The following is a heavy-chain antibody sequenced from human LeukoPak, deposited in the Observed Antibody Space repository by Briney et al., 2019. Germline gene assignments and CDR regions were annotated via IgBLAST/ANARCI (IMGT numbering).Heavy chain of an antibody. J-gene: IGHJ6*02. Sequence: GGSLRLSCAASGFTFSSSAMSWVRQVPGRGLEWVSGISASGGSTYYADSVKGRFTISRDNSKNTLYLQMNSLRAEDTAVYYCAKHLRRLRFLEVLAWYYYGMDVWGQGTTVTVSS. CDR1: GFTFSSSA. V-gene: IGHV3-23*01. CDR3: AKHLRRLRFLEVLAWYYYGMDV. D-gene: IGHD3-3*01. CDR2: ISASGGST.